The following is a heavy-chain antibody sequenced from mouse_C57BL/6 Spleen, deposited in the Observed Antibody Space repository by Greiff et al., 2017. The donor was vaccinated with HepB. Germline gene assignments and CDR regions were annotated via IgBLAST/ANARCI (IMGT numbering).Heavy chain of an antibody. D-gene: IGHD1-1*01. CDR1: GYTFTDYY. V-gene: IGHV1-76*01. CDR3: ARYYGSPYWYFDV. J-gene: IGHJ1*03. Sequence: QVQLKQSGAELVRPGASVKLSCKASGYTFTDYYINWVKQRPGQGLEWIARIYPGSGNTYYNEKFKGKATLTAEKSSSTAYMQLSSLTSEDSAVYFCARYYGSPYWYFDVWGTGTTVTVSS. CDR2: IYPGSGNT.